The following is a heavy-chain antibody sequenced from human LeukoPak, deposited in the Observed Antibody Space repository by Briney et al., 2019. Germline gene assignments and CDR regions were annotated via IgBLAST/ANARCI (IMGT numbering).Heavy chain of an antibody. CDR2: IYYSGST. J-gene: IGHJ5*02. Sequence: PSETLSLTCTVSGGSISSSSYYWVWIRQPPGKGLKWIGSIYYSGSTYYNPSLKSRVTISVDTSKNQFSLKLSSVTAADTAVYYCARLTPPLSGSYFGGRGWFDPWGQGTLVTVSS. CDR1: GGSISSSSYY. V-gene: IGHV4-39*01. D-gene: IGHD1-26*01. CDR3: ARLTPPLSGSYFGGRGWFDP.